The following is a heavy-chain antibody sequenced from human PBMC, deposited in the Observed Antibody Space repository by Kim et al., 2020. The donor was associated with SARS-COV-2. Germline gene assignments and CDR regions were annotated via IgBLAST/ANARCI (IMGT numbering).Heavy chain of an antibody. CDR2: ISGGGGST. V-gene: IGHV3-23*01. Sequence: GGSLRLSCAASGFRFTDQAMSWVRQAQGRGLEWVATISGGGGSTFYADSVEGRFTISRDRSKNTLLLQMNSMRVEGTAVYYCAKDQRDYDVLCAYLYF. D-gene: IGHD3-3*01. J-gene: IGHJ2*01. CDR3: AKDQRDYDVLCAYLYF. CDR1: GFRFTDQA.